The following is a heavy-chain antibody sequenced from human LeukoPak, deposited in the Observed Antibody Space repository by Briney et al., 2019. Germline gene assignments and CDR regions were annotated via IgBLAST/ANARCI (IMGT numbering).Heavy chain of an antibody. D-gene: IGHD6-13*01. Sequence: GGSLRLSCAASGFSFSAYGMNWVRQSPGKGLEWVSAIGGSGATTYYADSVRGRFTISRDNSKNTMYLQMSSLRAEDTAVYYCASALGSSWFKPYFDYWGQGTLVTVSS. CDR2: IGGSGATT. CDR3: ASALGSSWFKPYFDY. V-gene: IGHV3-23*01. J-gene: IGHJ4*02. CDR1: GFSFSAYG.